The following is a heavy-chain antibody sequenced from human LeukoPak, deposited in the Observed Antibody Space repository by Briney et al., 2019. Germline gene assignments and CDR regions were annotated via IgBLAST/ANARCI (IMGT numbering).Heavy chain of an antibody. J-gene: IGHJ6*03. CDR2: IYYSGST. CDR1: GGSISSSSYY. V-gene: IGHV4-39*01. CDR3: ARGATGAAAGEPYYYYMDV. Sequence: SETLSLTCTVSGGSISSSSYYWGWLRQPPGKGLEWIGSIYYSGSTYYNPSLKSRVTISVDTSKNQFSLKLSSVTAADTAVYYCARGATGAAAGEPYYYYMDVWGKGTTVTVSS. D-gene: IGHD6-13*01.